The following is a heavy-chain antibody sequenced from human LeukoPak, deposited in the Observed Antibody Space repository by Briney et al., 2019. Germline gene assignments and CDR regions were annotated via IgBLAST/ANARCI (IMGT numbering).Heavy chain of an antibody. CDR3: TEETPQMDV. V-gene: IGHV3-48*03. J-gene: IGHJ6*04. D-gene: IGHD2-15*01. CDR2: ISSTGNTV. Sequence: HPGGSLRLSCAASGFTFSSYEMNWVRQAPGQGLEWVAYISSTGNTVHYAGSVKGRFTISRDNAKNSLYLQMNRLRAEDTAVYYCTEETPQMDVWAKGTTVIVSS. CDR1: GFTFSSYE.